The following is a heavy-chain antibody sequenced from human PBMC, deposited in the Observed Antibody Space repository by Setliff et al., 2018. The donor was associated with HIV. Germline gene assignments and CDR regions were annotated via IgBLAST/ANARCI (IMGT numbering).Heavy chain of an antibody. V-gene: IGHV1-69*13. CDR1: GGTLKSYA. CDR3: ARDSGYSYGVKGGMDV. D-gene: IGHD5-18*01. CDR2: IVPMFDSS. Sequence: GASVKVSCKASGGTLKSYAISWVRQAPGQGLEWMGGIVPMFDSSNYAQKFQGRVTFTAAESTSTFHMDLSSLRSEDSAVYYCARDSGYSYGVKGGMDVWGQGTTVTVSS. J-gene: IGHJ6*02.